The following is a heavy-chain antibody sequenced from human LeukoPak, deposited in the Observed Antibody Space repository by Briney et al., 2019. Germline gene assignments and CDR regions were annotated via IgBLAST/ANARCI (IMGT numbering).Heavy chain of an antibody. D-gene: IGHD2/OR15-2a*01. Sequence: GESLKISCKGSGYTFTNYWIGWVRQMPGKGLECMGIIYPGDSDTRYSPSFQGQVTISVDESINTAYLQWSSLKASDSAMYYCARAGYSNRWDGVDYWGQGTLVTVSS. J-gene: IGHJ4*02. CDR3: ARAGYSNRWDGVDY. V-gene: IGHV5-51*01. CDR2: IYPGDSDT. CDR1: GYTFTNYW.